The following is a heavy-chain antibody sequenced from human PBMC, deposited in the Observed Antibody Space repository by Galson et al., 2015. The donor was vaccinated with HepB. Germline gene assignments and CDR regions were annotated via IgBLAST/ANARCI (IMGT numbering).Heavy chain of an antibody. D-gene: IGHD2-15*01. CDR1: GFTFSAYA. CDR2: ISSSGDTT. Sequence: SLRLSCAASGFTFSAYAMSWVRQAPGKGLGWVSGISSSGDTTYYADSVKGRFTISRDSSKSTLFLQMYSLRAEDTAVYYCAKDGGDCSGGNCYYFDYWGQGTLVTVSS. V-gene: IGHV3-23*01. J-gene: IGHJ4*02. CDR3: AKDGGDCSGGNCYYFDY.